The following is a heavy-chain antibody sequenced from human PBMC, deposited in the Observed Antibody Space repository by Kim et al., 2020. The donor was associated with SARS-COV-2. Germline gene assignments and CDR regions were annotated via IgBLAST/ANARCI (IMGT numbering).Heavy chain of an antibody. Sequence: SVKVSCKASGGTFSSYAISWVRQAPGQGLEWMGGIIPIFGTANYAQKFQGRVTITADESTSTAYMELSSLRSEDTAVYYCASAIAAEYPYNWFDPWGQGTLVTVSS. D-gene: IGHD6-13*01. CDR2: IIPIFGTA. V-gene: IGHV1-69*13. J-gene: IGHJ5*02. CDR3: ASAIAAEYPYNWFDP. CDR1: GGTFSSYA.